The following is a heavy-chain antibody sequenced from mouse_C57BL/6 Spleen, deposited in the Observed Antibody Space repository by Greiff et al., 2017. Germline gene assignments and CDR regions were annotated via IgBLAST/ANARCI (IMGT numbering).Heavy chain of an antibody. J-gene: IGHJ2*01. CDR2: IRSKSNNYAT. D-gene: IGHD2-4*01. CDR3: VRHEDYGFDY. CDR1: GFSFNTYA. Sequence: EVQGVESGGGLVQPKGSLKLSCAASGFSFNTYAMNWVRQAPGKGLEWVARIRSKSNNYATYYADSVKDRFTISRDDSESMLYLQMNNLKTEDTAMYYCVRHEDYGFDYWGQGTTLTVSS. V-gene: IGHV10-1*01.